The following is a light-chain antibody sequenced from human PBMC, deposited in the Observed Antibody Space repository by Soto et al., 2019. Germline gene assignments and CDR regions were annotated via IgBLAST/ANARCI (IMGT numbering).Light chain of an antibody. V-gene: IGKV3-20*01. CDR1: QTVRNNY. CDR2: DAS. J-gene: IGKJ1*01. Sequence: EFVLTQSPGTLSLSPGERATLSCRASQTVRNNYLAWYQQKPGQAPRLLIYDASSRATGIPARFSGSGSGTDFTLTISSLQSEDFAVYYCQQYDNWPWTFGQGTKVEIK. CDR3: QQYDNWPWT.